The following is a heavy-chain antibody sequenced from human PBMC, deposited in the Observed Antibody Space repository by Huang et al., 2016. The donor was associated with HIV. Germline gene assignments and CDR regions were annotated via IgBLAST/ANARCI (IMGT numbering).Heavy chain of an antibody. V-gene: IGHV3-23*01. Sequence: EVQLLESGGGLVQPGGSLRLSCAASGFTFNNYAMNWVRQAPGKGREWVSTIRGNGGSTYDADSVKGRFTISRDNSKNTLYLHMNSLRVEDTAVYYCAKGIKSSGSYYFDYWGQGTLVTVSS. D-gene: IGHD3-10*01. CDR3: AKGIKSSGSYYFDY. J-gene: IGHJ4*02. CDR2: IRGNGGST. CDR1: GFTFNNYA.